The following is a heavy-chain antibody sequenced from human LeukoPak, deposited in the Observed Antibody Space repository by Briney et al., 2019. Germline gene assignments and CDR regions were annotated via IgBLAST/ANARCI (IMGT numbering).Heavy chain of an antibody. D-gene: IGHD3-22*01. CDR1: GFTFSSYA. CDR3: AKAQVIVVVIAHFDY. V-gene: IGHV3-23*01. J-gene: IGHJ4*02. CDR2: IIGSGRST. Sequence: GGSLRLSCAASGFTFSSYAMSWVRQAPGKGLEWVSAIIGSGRSTYYADSVKGRFTISRDNSKNTLYLQMNSLRAEDTAVYYCAKAQVIVVVIAHFDYWGQGTLVTISS.